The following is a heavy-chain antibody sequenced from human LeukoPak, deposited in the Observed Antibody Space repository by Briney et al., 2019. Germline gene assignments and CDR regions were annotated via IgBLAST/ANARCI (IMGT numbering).Heavy chain of an antibody. Sequence: GGSLRLSCAASGFTFSSYAMSWVRQAPGKGLEWVSAISGSGGSTYYADSVKGRFTISRDNSKNTLYLQVNSLRAEDTAVYYCARGSSWDNYFDYWGQGTLVTVSS. CDR1: GFTFSSYA. D-gene: IGHD6-13*01. V-gene: IGHV3-23*01. J-gene: IGHJ4*02. CDR3: ARGSSWDNYFDY. CDR2: ISGSGGST.